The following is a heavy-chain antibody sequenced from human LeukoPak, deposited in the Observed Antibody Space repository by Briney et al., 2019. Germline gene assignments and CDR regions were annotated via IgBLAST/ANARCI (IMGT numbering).Heavy chain of an antibody. CDR1: GGSISSSSYY. V-gene: IGHV4-39*07. Sequence: SETLSLTCTVSGGSISSSSYYWGWIRQPPGKGLEWIGSIYYSGSTYYNPSLKSRVTISVDTSKNQFSLKLSSVTAADTAVYYCARDGVLLWFGERNYGMDVWGQGTTVTVSS. J-gene: IGHJ6*02. D-gene: IGHD3-10*01. CDR3: ARDGVLLWFGERNYGMDV. CDR2: IYYSGST.